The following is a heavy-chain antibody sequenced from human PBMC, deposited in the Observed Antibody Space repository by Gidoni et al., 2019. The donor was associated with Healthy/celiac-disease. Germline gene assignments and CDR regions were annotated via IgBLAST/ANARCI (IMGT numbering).Heavy chain of an antibody. V-gene: IGHV5-10-1*03. J-gene: IGHJ6*02. CDR3: ARRSQYYDSTLPGMDV. CDR1: GYSFTSYW. Sequence: EVQLVQSGAEVKKPGESLRISCKGSGYSFTSYWISWVRQMPGKGLEWMGRIDPSDSYTNYSPSFQGHVTISADKSISTAYLQWSSLKASDTAMYYCARRSQYYDSTLPGMDVWGQGTTVTVSS. D-gene: IGHD3-22*01. CDR2: IDPSDSYT.